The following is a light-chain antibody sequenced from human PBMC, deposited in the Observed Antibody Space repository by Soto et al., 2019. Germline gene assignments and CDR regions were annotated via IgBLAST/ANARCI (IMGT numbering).Light chain of an antibody. J-gene: IGLJ1*01. CDR1: SSDVGGYNY. CDR2: EVT. Sequence: QSALTQPPSASGSPGQSVTISCTVTSSDVGGYNYVSWYQQHPGKAPKLMIYEVTKRPSGVPDRFSGSKSGNTASLTVSGLQAEDEADYFCCSHAGDNTYVFGTGTKATVL. V-gene: IGLV2-8*01. CDR3: CSHAGDNTYV.